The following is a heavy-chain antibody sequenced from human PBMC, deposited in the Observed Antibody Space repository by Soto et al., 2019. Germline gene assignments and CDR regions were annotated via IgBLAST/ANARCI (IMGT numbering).Heavy chain of an antibody. V-gene: IGHV1-18*01. CDR2: ISAYNGNT. D-gene: IGHD2-15*01. CDR1: GYTFTSYG. CDR3: ARAYCSGGSCYSNYYYGMDV. Sequence: QVQLVQSGAEVKKPGASVKVSCKASGYTFTSYGISWVRQAPGQGLEWMGWISAYNGNTNYSQKLQGSVTMTAAPSKSPDYMEQRSLRSDDTAVYYCARAYCSGGSCYSNYYYGMDVWGQGTTVTVSS. J-gene: IGHJ6*02.